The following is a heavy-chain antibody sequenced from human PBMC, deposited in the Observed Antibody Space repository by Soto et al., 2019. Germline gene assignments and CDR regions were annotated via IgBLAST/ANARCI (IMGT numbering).Heavy chain of an antibody. Sequence: LRLSCSASGFIFSSFCMHLVRQAPGKGLEWVAQIWYDGSNTYYADSVKGRFTVSRENPRNTLYLQMNSLRAEDTAVYHCVRDLLRSCGHFDYWGQGAPVTVSS. CDR3: VRDLLRSCGHFDY. CDR2: IWYDGSNT. CDR1: GFIFSSFC. J-gene: IGHJ4*02. D-gene: IGHD2-21*01. V-gene: IGHV3-33*01.